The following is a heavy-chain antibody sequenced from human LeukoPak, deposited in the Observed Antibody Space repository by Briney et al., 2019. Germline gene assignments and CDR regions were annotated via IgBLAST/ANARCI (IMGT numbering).Heavy chain of an antibody. CDR2: SDTNTGNP. CDR3: ARGYDSSGYFSD. J-gene: IGHJ4*02. V-gene: IGHV7-4-1*02. D-gene: IGHD3-22*01. Sequence: ASVRVSCKAAGYIFSSNDIHWVRQAPGQGLEWMGWSDTNTGNPTYAQGFTGQFVFSLDTSVSTAYLQISSLKGEDTAEYFCARGYDSSGYFSDWGQGTLVIVSS. CDR1: GYIFSSND.